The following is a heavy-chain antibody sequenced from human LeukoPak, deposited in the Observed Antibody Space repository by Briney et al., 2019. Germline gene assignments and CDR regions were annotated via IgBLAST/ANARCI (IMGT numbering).Heavy chain of an antibody. CDR1: GGSISRYY. CDR2: IYYSGTT. Sequence: SETLSLTCTVSGGSISRYYWSWIRQPPGKGLEWIGYIYYSGTTNYNPSLKSRVTISVDTSKNQFSLNLGSVTAADTALYYCARVGGTGDFDYWGQGTLVTVSS. D-gene: IGHD3-16*01. CDR3: ARVGGTGDFDY. V-gene: IGHV4-59*01. J-gene: IGHJ4*02.